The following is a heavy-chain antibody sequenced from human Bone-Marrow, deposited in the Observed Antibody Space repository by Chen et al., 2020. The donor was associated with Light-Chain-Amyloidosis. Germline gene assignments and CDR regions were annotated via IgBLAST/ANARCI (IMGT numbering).Heavy chain of an antibody. CDR3: VREVYDYNYGASYYYYSMDV. J-gene: IGHJ6*02. CDR2: SRTSSSYI. D-gene: IGHD5-18*01. CDR1: GFTFGRHT. Sequence: EVQLVESGGGLVKPGGSLRLSCAASGFTFGRHTMHWVRQAPGKGLEWVSSSRTSSSYIHYADSMKGRFTISRDNAKNALFLQMNSLRAEDTAVYYCVREVYDYNYGASYYYYSMDVWGQGTTVTVSS. V-gene: IGHV3-21*02.